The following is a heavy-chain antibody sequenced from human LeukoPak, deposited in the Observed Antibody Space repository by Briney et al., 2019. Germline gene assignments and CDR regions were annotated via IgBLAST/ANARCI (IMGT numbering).Heavy chain of an antibody. J-gene: IGHJ4*02. CDR1: GFTFSSYA. CDR3: AKDRPPGITMIVVAYADY. V-gene: IGHV3-23*01. CDR2: LSGSGGST. D-gene: IGHD3-22*01. Sequence: GGSLRLSCAASGFTFSSYAMSWVRQAPGKGLEWVSALSGSGGSTYYADSVKGRFTISRDNSKNTLYLQMNSLRAEDTAVYYCAKDRPPGITMIVVAYADYWGQGTLVTVSS.